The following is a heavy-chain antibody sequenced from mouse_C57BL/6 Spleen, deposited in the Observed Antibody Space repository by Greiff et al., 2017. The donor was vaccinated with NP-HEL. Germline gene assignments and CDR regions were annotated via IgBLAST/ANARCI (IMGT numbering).Heavy chain of an antibody. CDR3: ARGSKNYAMDY. V-gene: IGHV1-64*01. Sequence: QVQLQQPGAELVKPGASVKLSCKASGYTFTSYWMHRVKQRPGQGLEWIGMIHPNSGSTNYNEKFKSKATLTVDKSSSTAYMQLSSLTSEDSAVYYCARGSKNYAMDYWGQGTSVTVSS. D-gene: IGHD2-5*01. J-gene: IGHJ4*01. CDR1: GYTFTSYW. CDR2: IHPNSGST.